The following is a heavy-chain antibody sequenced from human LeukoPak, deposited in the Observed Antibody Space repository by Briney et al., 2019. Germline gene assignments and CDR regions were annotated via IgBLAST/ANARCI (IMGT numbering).Heavy chain of an antibody. CDR3: ARYLTTAFDY. V-gene: IGHV3-11*01. CDR2: VSSSGNTI. D-gene: IGHD3-9*01. J-gene: IGHJ4*02. Sequence: GGSLRLSCAASGFTFSDYYMSWVRQAPGKGLEWVSYVSSSGNTIYYADSVKGRFTVSRDNARNSLSLQMNSLRAEDTAMYYCARYLTTAFDYWGQGTLVTVSS. CDR1: GFTFSDYY.